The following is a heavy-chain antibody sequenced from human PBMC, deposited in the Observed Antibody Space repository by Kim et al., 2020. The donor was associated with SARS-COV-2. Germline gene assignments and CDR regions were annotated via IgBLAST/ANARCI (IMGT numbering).Heavy chain of an antibody. J-gene: IGHJ6*02. CDR2: ISYDGSNK. Sequence: GGSLRLSCAASGFTFSSYAMHWVRQAPGKGLEWVAVISYDGSNKYYVDSVKGRFTISRDNSKNTLYLQMNSLRAEDTAVYYCAKEDESYYSYYGMDVWGQRATVTVSS. CDR3: AKEDESYYSYYGMDV. CDR1: GFTFSSYA. V-gene: IGHV3-30*04. D-gene: IGHD2-15*01.